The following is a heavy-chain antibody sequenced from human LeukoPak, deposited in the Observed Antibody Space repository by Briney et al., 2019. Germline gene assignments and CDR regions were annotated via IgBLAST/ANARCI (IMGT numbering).Heavy chain of an antibody. D-gene: IGHD3-3*01. Sequence: GGSLRLSCAASGFTFSSYSMNWVRQAPGKGLEWVSSISSSSSYIYYADSVKGRFTISRDNAKNSLYLQMNSLRAEDTAVYYCAREEGDDFWSGYYPRHYFDYWGQGTLVTVSS. CDR3: AREEGDDFWSGYYPRHYFDY. CDR2: ISSSSSYI. CDR1: GFTFSSYS. V-gene: IGHV3-21*01. J-gene: IGHJ4*02.